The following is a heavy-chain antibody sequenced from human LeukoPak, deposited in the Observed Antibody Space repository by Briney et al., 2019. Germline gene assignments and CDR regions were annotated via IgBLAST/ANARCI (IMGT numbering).Heavy chain of an antibody. CDR2: IYYSGST. V-gene: IGHV4-59*01. D-gene: IGHD6-25*01. J-gene: IGHJ1*01. CDR1: GGSISSYY. Sequence: SETLSLTCTVSGGSISSYYWSWIRQPPGKGLEWIGYIYYSGSTNYNPSLKSRVTISVDTSKNQFSLKLSSVTAADTAVYYCARDNPRLQYFQHWGQGTLVTVSS. CDR3: ARDNPRLQYFQH.